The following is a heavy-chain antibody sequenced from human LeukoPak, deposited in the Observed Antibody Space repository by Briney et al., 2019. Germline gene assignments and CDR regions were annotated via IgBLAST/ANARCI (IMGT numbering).Heavy chain of an antibody. CDR2: ISSSSSYI. CDR1: GFTCSSYS. Sequence: PGGSLRLSCAASGFTCSSYSMNWVRQAPGKGLEWVSSISSSSSYIYYADSVKGRFTISRDNAKNSLYLQMNSLRAEDTAVYYCASDIAVAGTSGTAFDIWGQGTMVTVSS. J-gene: IGHJ3*02. V-gene: IGHV3-21*01. CDR3: ASDIAVAGTSGTAFDI. D-gene: IGHD6-19*01.